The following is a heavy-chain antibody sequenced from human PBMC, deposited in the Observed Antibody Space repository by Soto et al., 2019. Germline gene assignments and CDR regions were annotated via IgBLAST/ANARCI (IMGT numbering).Heavy chain of an antibody. D-gene: IGHD6-19*01. CDR3: AQDRKSGSGWYWDY. CDR1: GFTFSSYA. Sequence: GGSLRLSCSASGFTFSSYAMSWVRQAPGKGLEWVSGISGSGGSTYYADSVKGRFTISRDNFKNTLYLQMNSLRAEDTAVYYCAQDRKSGSGWYWDYWGQGTLVTVSS. V-gene: IGHV3-23*01. J-gene: IGHJ4*02. CDR2: ISGSGGST.